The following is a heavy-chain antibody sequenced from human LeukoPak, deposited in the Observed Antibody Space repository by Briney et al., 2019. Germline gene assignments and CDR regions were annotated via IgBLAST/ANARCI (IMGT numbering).Heavy chain of an antibody. V-gene: IGHV3-15*01. J-gene: IGHJ4*02. D-gene: IGHD6-19*01. CDR1: GFTFSNVW. Sequence: GGSLRLSCAASGFTFSNVWMSWVRQAPGKGLEWIGRIKSKTDGGTTDYAAPVKGRFTISRDDSKNTLNLQMNSLKTEDTAVYYCTPSIAVAGSLDYWGQGTLVTVSS. CDR2: IKSKTDGGTT. CDR3: TPSIAVAGSLDY.